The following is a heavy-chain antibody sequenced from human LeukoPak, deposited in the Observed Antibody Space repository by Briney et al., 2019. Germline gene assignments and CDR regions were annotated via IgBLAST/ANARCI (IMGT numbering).Heavy chain of an antibody. D-gene: IGHD2-8*01. V-gene: IGHV3-53*01. CDR1: GFTVSSNY. Sequence: GGSLRLSCAASGFTVSSNYMSWVRQAPGKGLEWVSVIYSGGSTYYADSVKGRFTISRDNSKNTLYLQMNSLRAEDTAVHCCARGLRAHYAFDIWGQGTMVTDSS. J-gene: IGHJ3*02. CDR2: IYSGGST. CDR3: ARGLRAHYAFDI.